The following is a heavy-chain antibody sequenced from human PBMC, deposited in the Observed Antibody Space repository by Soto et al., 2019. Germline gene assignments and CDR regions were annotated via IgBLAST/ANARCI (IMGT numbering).Heavy chain of an antibody. J-gene: IGHJ4*01. CDR3: ATTGAFRSGWDYQFDS. D-gene: IGHD6-25*01. CDR1: GYSFTNYW. CDR2: IDHSDSYT. Sequence: GESLKISCQSSGYSFTNYWINWVRQVPGKGLEWMGRIDHSDSYTTFSPSFQGHVTISADMSITTTYLHLSSLQASDTAIYFCATTGAFRSGWDYQFDSWGQGTLVTVSS. V-gene: IGHV5-10-1*01.